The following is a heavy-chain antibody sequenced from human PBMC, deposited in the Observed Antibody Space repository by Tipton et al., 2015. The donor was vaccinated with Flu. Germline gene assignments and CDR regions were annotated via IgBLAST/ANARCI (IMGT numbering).Heavy chain of an antibody. D-gene: IGHD2-2*01. CDR1: GFTFRNYG. J-gene: IGHJ4*02. Sequence: SLRLSCAAAGFTFRNYGMHWVRQAPGKGLEWVAAIQSDGSKTYYADSVRGRFTVSRDDSRNTVYLQMNSLRAEDTAVYYCARDDCMSPSCLAYWGQGTLVTVSS. V-gene: IGHV3-33*01. CDR3: ARDDCMSPSCLAY. CDR2: IQSDGSKT.